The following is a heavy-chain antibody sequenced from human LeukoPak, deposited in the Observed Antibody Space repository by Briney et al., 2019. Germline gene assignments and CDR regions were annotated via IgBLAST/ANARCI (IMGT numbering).Heavy chain of an antibody. CDR3: ARFREGYYDSSGYYYVFDY. J-gene: IGHJ4*02. Sequence: PSETLSLTCTVSGGSISSGGYYWSWLRQPPGKGLEWIGYIYYSGSTYYNPSLKSRVTISVDTSKNQFSLKLSSVTAADTAVYYCARFREGYYDSSGYYYVFDYWGQGTLVTVSS. V-gene: IGHV4-31*03. D-gene: IGHD3-22*01. CDR2: IYYSGST. CDR1: GGSISSGGYY.